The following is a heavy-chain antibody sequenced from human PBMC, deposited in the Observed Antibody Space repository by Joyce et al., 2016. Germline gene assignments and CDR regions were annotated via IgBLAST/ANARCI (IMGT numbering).Heavy chain of an antibody. CDR3: ASAAVRGVMVGWFDP. Sequence: EVQLVESGGGLVKRGGYLRLSCAASGFSFSSYDMNWVRQAPGKGLEWVSSISSSSSYIYYADSVKGRFTISRDNAKNSLFLQMNSLGAEDTAVYYCASAAVRGVMVGWFDPWGQGTLVTVSS. CDR2: ISSSSSYI. D-gene: IGHD3-10*01. V-gene: IGHV3-21*06. J-gene: IGHJ5*02. CDR1: GFSFSSYD.